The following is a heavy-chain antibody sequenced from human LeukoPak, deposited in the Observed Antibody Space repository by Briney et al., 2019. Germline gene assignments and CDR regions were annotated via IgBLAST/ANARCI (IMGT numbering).Heavy chain of an antibody. Sequence: GGSLRLSCAASGFTFNTYSMNWVRQAPGKGLEWLSYITSSSTTIYYADSVKGRFTISRDNAKNSLFLQMNSLRDEDTAVYYCARGGDAAPYYPDYWGQGTLVTVSS. V-gene: IGHV3-48*02. CDR1: GFTFNTYS. J-gene: IGHJ4*02. D-gene: IGHD3-22*01. CDR2: ITSSSTTI. CDR3: ARGGDAAPYYPDY.